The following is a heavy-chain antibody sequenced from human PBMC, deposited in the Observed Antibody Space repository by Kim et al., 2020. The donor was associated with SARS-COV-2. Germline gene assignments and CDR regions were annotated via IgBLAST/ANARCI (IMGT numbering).Heavy chain of an antibody. V-gene: IGHV3-7*01. CDR1: GFTFSNSW. J-gene: IGHJ4*02. Sequence: GGSLRLSCAASGFTFSNSWMTWVRQAPGKGLEWVANIKQDGSEKYYVDSVKGRFTISRDNAKNSLYLQMNSLRAEDTAVYYCARETAMGYWGQRALVTVSS. D-gene: IGHD2-21*02. CDR2: IKQDGSEK. CDR3: ARETAMGY.